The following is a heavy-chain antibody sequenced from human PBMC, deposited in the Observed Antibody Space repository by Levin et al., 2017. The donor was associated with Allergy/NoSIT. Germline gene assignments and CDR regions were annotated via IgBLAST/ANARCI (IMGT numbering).Heavy chain of an antibody. Sequence: GESLKISCVASGFAFSSYSLNWVRQSPGKGLEWVALIGTTATYINYADSVRGRFTISRDNAENSLYLQMNSLRADDTAVYFCARDSAVYSLVPVYWGQGTLVSVSS. CDR2: IGTTATYI. CDR3: ARDSAVYSLVPVY. J-gene: IGHJ4*02. D-gene: IGHD5-18*01. V-gene: IGHV3-21*06. CDR1: GFAFSSYS.